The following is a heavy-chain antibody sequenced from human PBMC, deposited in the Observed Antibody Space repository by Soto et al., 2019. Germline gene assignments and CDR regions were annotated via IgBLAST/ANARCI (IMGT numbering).Heavy chain of an antibody. J-gene: IGHJ4*02. CDR1: GFTFSSYS. Sequence: CAASGFTFSSYSMNWVRQAPGKGLEWVSSISSSSSYIYYADSVKGRFTISRDNAKNSLYLQMNSLRAEDTAVYYCARDYDILTGYYPFDYWGQGTLVTVSS. CDR3: ARDYDILTGYYPFDY. D-gene: IGHD3-9*01. V-gene: IGHV3-21*01. CDR2: ISSSSSYI.